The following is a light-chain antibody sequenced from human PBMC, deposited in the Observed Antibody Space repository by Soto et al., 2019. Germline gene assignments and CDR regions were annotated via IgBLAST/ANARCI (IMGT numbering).Light chain of an antibody. CDR2: AAS. Sequence: DIQMTQSPSTVSASVGDRVTLTCRASQCISTWLAWYQQKPGKAPKLLIYAASKLQSGVPSRFSGSGSGTDFTLTISSLQPEDWAMYYCQQANSVPPITFGQGTRLEIK. CDR1: QCISTW. CDR3: QQANSVPPIT. V-gene: IGKV1-12*01. J-gene: IGKJ5*01.